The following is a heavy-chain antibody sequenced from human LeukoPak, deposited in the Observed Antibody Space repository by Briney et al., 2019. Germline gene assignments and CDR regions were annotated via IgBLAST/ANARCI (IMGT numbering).Heavy chain of an antibody. CDR2: IFHRGGT. J-gene: IGHJ4*02. D-gene: IGHD1-26*01. V-gene: IGHV4-30-4*01. Sequence: PSETLSLTCTVSNDSISSGDYYWNWIRQPPGKGLEWIGYIFHRGGTSYNPSLKSRVTISVDTSKNQFSLKLSSVTAADTAVYYCARYSGSYPFDYWGQGTLVTVSS. CDR1: NDSISSGDYY. CDR3: ARYSGSYPFDY.